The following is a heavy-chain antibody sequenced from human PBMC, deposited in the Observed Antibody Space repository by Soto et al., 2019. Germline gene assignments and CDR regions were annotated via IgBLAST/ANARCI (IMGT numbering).Heavy chain of an antibody. D-gene: IGHD3-3*01. CDR3: ARELAERDFWSGYYNHWFDP. J-gene: IGHJ5*02. CDR1: GYTFTSYY. V-gene: IGHV1-46*01. CDR2: INPSGGST. Sequence: ASVKVSCKASGYTFTSYYMHWVRQAPGQGLEWMGIINPSGGSTSYAQKFQGRVTMTRDTSTSTVYMELSSLRSEDTAVYYCARELAERDFWSGYYNHWFDPWGQGTLVTVSS.